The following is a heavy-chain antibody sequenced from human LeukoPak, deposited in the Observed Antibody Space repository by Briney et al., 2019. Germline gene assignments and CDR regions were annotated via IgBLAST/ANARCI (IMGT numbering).Heavy chain of an antibody. Sequence: NTSETLSLTCTVSGGSISSGDYYWSWIRQPPGKGLEWIGYIYYSGSTYYNPSLKSRVTISVDTSKNQFSLKLSSVTAADTAVYYCAREGGTTVTTRRYFDYWGQGTLVTVSS. D-gene: IGHD4-17*01. J-gene: IGHJ4*02. CDR1: GGSISSGDYY. CDR2: IYYSGST. CDR3: AREGGTTVTTRRYFDY. V-gene: IGHV4-30-4*01.